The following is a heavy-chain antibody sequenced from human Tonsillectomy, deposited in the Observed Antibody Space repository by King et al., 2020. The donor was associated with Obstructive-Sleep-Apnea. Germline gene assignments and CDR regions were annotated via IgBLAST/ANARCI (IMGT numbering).Heavy chain of an antibody. V-gene: IGHV4-59*08. J-gene: IGHJ4*02. CDR2: IYYSGTT. CDR3: ARLTYSSSWYYFDY. CDR1: GGSISSYY. D-gene: IGHD6-13*01. Sequence: VQLQESGPGLVKPSETLPLTCTVSGGSISSYYWSWIRQPPGKGLEWIGYIYYSGTTSYNPSLQIRVTISVDTSKTQFSLKLSSVTAADTAVYYCARLTYSSSWYYFDYWGQGTLVTVSS.